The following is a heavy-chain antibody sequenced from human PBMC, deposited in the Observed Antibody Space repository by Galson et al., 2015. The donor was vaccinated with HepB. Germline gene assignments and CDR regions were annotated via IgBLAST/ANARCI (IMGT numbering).Heavy chain of an antibody. CDR1: GFTFSGYA. J-gene: IGHJ4*02. Sequence: SLRLSCAASGFTFSGYAMSWVRQAPGKGLDWVSGISASGGSTYYADSVKGRFTISRDNSKSTLYLQRNSLRAEDTAVYYCAKDGGDCSGGNCYYFDYWGQGTLVTVSS. CDR2: ISASGGST. D-gene: IGHD2-15*01. CDR3: AKDGGDCSGGNCYYFDY. V-gene: IGHV3-23*01.